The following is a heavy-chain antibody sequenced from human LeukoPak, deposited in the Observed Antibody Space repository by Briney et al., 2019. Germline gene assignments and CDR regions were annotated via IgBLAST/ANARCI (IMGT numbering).Heavy chain of an antibody. V-gene: IGHV3-30*18. Sequence: PGGSLRLSCAASGFTFSNYGMHWVRQAPGKGLEWVAVISYDGSNKYYADSVKGRFAISRDNSKNTLYLQMNSLRAEDTAVYYCAKQVAVPRTRGFDYWGQGTLVTVSS. CDR2: ISYDGSNK. D-gene: IGHD6-19*01. J-gene: IGHJ4*02. CDR3: AKQVAVPRTRGFDY. CDR1: GFTFSNYG.